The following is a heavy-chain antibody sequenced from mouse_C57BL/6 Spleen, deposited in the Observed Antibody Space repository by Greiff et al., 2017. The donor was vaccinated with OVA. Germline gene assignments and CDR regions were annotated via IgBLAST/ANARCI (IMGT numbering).Heavy chain of an antibody. CDR3: ARSPYYYGSSYYWYFDV. CDR1: GYTFTSYW. V-gene: IGHV1-59*01. Sequence: VQLQQPGAELVRPGTSVKLSCKASGYTFTSYWMHWVKQRPGQGLEWIGVIDPSDSYTNYNQKFKGKATLTVDTSSSTAYMQLSSLTSEDSAVYYCARSPYYYGSSYYWYFDVWGTGTTVTVSS. J-gene: IGHJ1*03. D-gene: IGHD1-1*01. CDR2: IDPSDSYT.